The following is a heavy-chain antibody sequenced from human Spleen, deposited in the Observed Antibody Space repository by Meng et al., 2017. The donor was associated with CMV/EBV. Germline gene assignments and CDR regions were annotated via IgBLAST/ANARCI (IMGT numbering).Heavy chain of an antibody. Sequence: QVQLVQSGAEVKKPGASVKVSCKASGYTFTGYYMHWVRQAPGQGLEWMGWIIPIFGTANYAQKFQGRVTITADESTSTAYMELSSLRSEDTAVYYCARDGIGPWGQGTLVTVSS. CDR1: GYTFTGYY. J-gene: IGHJ5*02. D-gene: IGHD1-26*01. CDR2: IIPIFGTA. V-gene: IGHV1-69*01. CDR3: ARDGIGP.